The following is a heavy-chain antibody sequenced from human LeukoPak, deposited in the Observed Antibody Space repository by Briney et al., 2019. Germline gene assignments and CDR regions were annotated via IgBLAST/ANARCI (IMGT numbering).Heavy chain of an antibody. Sequence: PGGSLRLSCAASGFTFDNYGMSWVRQAPRKGLAWVSSVTSGSSHTYYADSLKGRFTISRDNSKNTLYLQMNSLRAEDTAVYYCAKDGTGCGGDCYSDYWGQGTLVTVSS. CDR3: AKDGTGCGGDCYSDY. CDR2: VTSGSSHT. D-gene: IGHD2-21*02. J-gene: IGHJ4*02. CDR1: GFTFDNYG. V-gene: IGHV3-23*01.